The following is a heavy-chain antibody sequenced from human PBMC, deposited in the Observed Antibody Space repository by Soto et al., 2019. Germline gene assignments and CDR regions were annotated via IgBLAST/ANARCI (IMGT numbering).Heavy chain of an antibody. Sequence: SVKVSCKASGFTFTSSAVQWVRQARGQRLEWIGWIVVGSGNTNSAQKFQERVTITRDMSTSTAYMELSSLRSEDTGVYYCAALREKWLARRGYFDYWGQGTRVTVSS. V-gene: IGHV1-58*01. CDR2: IVVGSGNT. D-gene: IGHD6-19*01. CDR1: GFTFTSSA. CDR3: AALREKWLARRGYFDY. J-gene: IGHJ4*02.